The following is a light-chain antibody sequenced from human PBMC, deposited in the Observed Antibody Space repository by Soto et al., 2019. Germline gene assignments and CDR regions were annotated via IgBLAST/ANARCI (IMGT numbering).Light chain of an antibody. V-gene: IGLV2-14*01. CDR3: NSYRSSSTLVV. CDR1: SSDVGGYNY. CDR2: EVS. Sequence: QSALTQPASVSGSPGQSITISCTGTSSDVGGYNYVSWYQQHPGKAPKLLIYEVSNRPSGVSNRFSGSKSGNTASLTISGLQAEDEADYYCNSYRSSSTLVVFGGGTQLTVL. J-gene: IGLJ2*01.